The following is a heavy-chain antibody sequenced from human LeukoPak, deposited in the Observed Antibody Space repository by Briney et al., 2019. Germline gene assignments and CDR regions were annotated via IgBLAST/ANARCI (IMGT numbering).Heavy chain of an antibody. J-gene: IGHJ4*02. CDR2: IYYSGST. V-gene: IGHV4-59*01. CDR3: AREPGLRSSPDY. D-gene: IGHD2-2*01. Sequence: ETLSLTCTVSGGSISSYYWSWIRQPPGKGLEWIGYIYYSGSTDYNPSLKSRVTISVDTSKNQFSLKLSSVTAADTAVYYCAREPGLRSSPDYWGQGTLVTVSS. CDR1: GGSISSYY.